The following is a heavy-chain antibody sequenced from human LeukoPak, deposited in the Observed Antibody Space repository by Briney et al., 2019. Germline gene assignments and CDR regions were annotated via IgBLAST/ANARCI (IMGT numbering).Heavy chain of an antibody. CDR3: ARDREGSSWYDY. V-gene: IGHV3-30-3*01. CDR1: GLTFSSYA. CDR2: ISYDGSNK. Sequence: GGSLRLSCAASGLTFSSYAMSWVRQAPGKGLEWVAVISYDGSNKYYADSVKGRFTISRDNSKNTLYLQMNSLRAEDTAVYYCARDREGSSWYDYWGQGTLVTVSS. D-gene: IGHD6-13*01. J-gene: IGHJ4*02.